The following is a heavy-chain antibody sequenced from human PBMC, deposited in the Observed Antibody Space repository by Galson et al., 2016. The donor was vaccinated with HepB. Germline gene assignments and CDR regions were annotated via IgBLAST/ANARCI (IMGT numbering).Heavy chain of an antibody. CDR2: ISGSGGSI. V-gene: IGHV3-23*01. CDR3: ANEGGYGDNDPIYLEY. D-gene: IGHD4-17*01. CDR1: ASTFSSYA. Sequence: SLRLSCAVSASTFSSYAMSWVRQAPGKGLEWVSAISGSGGSISYADSVKGRFTISRDNSKNTLYLQMNRLRAEDTAIYYCANEGGYGDNDPIYLEYWGQGTLVTVSS. J-gene: IGHJ4*02.